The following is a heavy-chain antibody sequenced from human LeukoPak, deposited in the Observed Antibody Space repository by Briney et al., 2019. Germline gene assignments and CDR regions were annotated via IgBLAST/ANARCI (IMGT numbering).Heavy chain of an antibody. CDR2: ISGSGGST. CDR3: AKASGWYLQKYYFDY. CDR1: GFTFSSYA. V-gene: IGHV3-23*01. Sequence: PGGSLRLSCAASGFTFSSYAMRWVRQAPGKGLEWVSVISGSGGSTYYADSVKGRFTISRDNSKNTLYLQMNSLRAEDAAVYYCAKASGWYLQKYYFDYWGQGTLVTVSS. D-gene: IGHD6-19*01. J-gene: IGHJ4*02.